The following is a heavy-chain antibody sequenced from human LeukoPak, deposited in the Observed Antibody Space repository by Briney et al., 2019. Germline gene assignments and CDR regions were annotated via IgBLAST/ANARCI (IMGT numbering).Heavy chain of an antibody. Sequence: SETLCLTCTVSGDSISSYYWSWIRQPPGRGLEWIGYIYYSGSTNYNPSLKSRVTISVDTSKNQFSLKLSSVTAADTAVYYCARAYVVGEFDYWGQGTLVTVSS. CDR3: ARAYVVGEFDY. CDR1: GDSISSYY. J-gene: IGHJ4*02. CDR2: IYYSGST. V-gene: IGHV4-59*01. D-gene: IGHD2-15*01.